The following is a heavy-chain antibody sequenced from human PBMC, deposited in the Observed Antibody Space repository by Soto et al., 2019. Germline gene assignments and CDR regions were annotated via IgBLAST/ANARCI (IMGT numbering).Heavy chain of an antibody. CDR2: IYYSGST. Sequence: QVQLQESGPGLVKPSQTLCLTCAVSGGSISSGGYYWSWIRQHPGKGLEWIGYIYYSGSTYYNPSLKSRVTISVDTSKNQFSLKLSSVTAADTAVYYCAASCVGCGGFNYYGMDVWGQGTTVTVSS. CDR1: GGSISSGGYY. V-gene: IGHV4-31*11. J-gene: IGHJ6*02. CDR3: AASCVGCGGFNYYGMDV. D-gene: IGHD2-21*01.